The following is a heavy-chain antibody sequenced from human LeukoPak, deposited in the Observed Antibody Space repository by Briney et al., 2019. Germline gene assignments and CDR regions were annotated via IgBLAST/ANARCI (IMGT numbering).Heavy chain of an antibody. CDR1: GFTFSSSA. V-gene: IGHV4-39*01. J-gene: IGHJ4*02. CDR2: IYYSGST. D-gene: IGHD5-18*01. CDR3: AQYSYGY. Sequence: GSLRLSCAASGFTFSSSAMGWVRQAPGKGLEWIGSIYYSGSTYYNPSLKSRVTISVDTSKNQFSLKLSSVTAADTAVYYCAQYSYGYWGQGTLVTVSS.